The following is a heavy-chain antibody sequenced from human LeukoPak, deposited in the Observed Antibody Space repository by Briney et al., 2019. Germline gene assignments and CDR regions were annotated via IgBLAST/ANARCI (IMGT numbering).Heavy chain of an antibody. J-gene: IGHJ4*02. CDR1: GFTFSENN. V-gene: IGHV3-30*18. CDR3: AKAITAVVYTTFDS. D-gene: IGHD5/OR15-5a*01. CDR2: LSNDGNNY. Sequence: GMSLRLSCAASGFTFSENNVHWVRQAPGKGLEWVALLSNDGNNYAYADSVKGRFTLSGDKSKNTLYLQMTSLRAEDTAIYYCAKAITAVVYTTFDSWGQGIPVTVSS.